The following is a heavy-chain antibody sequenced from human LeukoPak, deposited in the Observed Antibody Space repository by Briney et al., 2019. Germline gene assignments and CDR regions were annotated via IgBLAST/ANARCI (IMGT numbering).Heavy chain of an antibody. CDR3: ARRVLMSSAGVPDTWLDP. D-gene: IGHD6-19*01. CDR1: GGSISSYY. J-gene: IGHJ5*02. Sequence: KASETLSLTCTVSGGSISSYYWNWIRQPPGKGLEWLGHISYSGSTIYNPSLNSRVTISLDTSKNQFSLNLNSVTAADTAVYYCARRVLMSSAGVPDTWLDPWGQGTLVTVSS. CDR2: ISYSGST. V-gene: IGHV4-59*08.